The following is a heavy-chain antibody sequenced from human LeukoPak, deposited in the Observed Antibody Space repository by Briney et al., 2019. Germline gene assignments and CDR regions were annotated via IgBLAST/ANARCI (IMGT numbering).Heavy chain of an antibody. CDR1: GGSISSSSYY. CDR2: IYYSGNT. CDR3: ARTSYIGYDMFDL. D-gene: IGHD3-9*01. J-gene: IGHJ5*02. Sequence: PSETLSLTCTVSGGSISSSSYYWGWIRQPPGKGLEWIGSIYYSGNTYYNPSLKSRVTISVDTSKNQFSLKLSSVTAADTAVYYCARTSYIGYDMFDLWGQGTLVTVSS. V-gene: IGHV4-39*01.